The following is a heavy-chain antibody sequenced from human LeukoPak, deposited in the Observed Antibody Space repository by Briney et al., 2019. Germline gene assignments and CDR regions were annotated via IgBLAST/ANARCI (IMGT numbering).Heavy chain of an antibody. D-gene: IGHD3-16*01. Sequence: GGSPRLSCVASGFTFSSYAIHWVRQAPGKGLEWVAVISYDGSNRNYADSVRGRFTMSRDNSKNTLYLQMNSLRAEDTAVYYCARGANYYYYGMDVWGQGTTVTVSS. CDR2: ISYDGSNR. V-gene: IGHV3-30-3*01. CDR3: ARGANYYYYGMDV. J-gene: IGHJ6*02. CDR1: GFTFSSYA.